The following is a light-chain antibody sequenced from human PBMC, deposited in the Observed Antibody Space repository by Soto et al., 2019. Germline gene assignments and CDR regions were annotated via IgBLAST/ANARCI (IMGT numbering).Light chain of an antibody. V-gene: IGLV1-40*01. CDR2: GNS. Sequence: QSVLTQPASVSGAPGQRVTISCTGSRSNIGAGYNVHWYQQLPGTAPKLLIYGNSNRPSGVADRFSCSKSGTSASLAITGLQAEDEADYYCQSYDRSMSGYVVFGGGTKLTVL. CDR3: QSYDRSMSGYVV. J-gene: IGLJ2*01. CDR1: RSNIGAGYN.